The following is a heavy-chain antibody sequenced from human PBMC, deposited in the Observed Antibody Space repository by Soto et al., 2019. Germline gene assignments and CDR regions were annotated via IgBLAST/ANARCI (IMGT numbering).Heavy chain of an antibody. V-gene: IGHV4-59*08. CDR2: IYYSGST. Sequence: QVQLQESGPGLVKPSETLSLTCTVSGGSISSYYWSWIRQPPGKGLEWIGYIYYSGSTNYNPSLKIRVTISVDTSKNQFSLKLSSVTAADTAVYYCARLGPPYGMDVWGQGTTVTVSS. J-gene: IGHJ6*02. CDR3: ARLGPPYGMDV. CDR1: GGSISSYY.